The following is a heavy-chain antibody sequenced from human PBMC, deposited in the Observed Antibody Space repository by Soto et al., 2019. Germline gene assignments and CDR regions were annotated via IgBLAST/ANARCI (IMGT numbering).Heavy chain of an antibody. CDR3: ARRGSGSYYDY. J-gene: IGHJ4*02. CDR1: GFTFSSYA. Sequence: EVQLLESGGGLVQPGGSLRLSCAASGFTFSSYAMRWVRQAPVKGLEWVSAISGSGGSTYYADSVKGRFTISRDNSKNTLYMQMNSLRAAETAVYYCARRGSGSYYDYWGQGTLVTVSS. CDR2: ISGSGGST. D-gene: IGHD1-26*01. V-gene: IGHV3-23*01.